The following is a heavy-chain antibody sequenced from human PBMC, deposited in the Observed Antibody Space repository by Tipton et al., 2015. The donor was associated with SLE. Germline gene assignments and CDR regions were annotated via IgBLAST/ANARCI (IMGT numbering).Heavy chain of an antibody. CDR1: GGSISSSSYY. D-gene: IGHD5-12*01. Sequence: TLSLTCTVSGGSISSSSYYWGWIRQPPGKGLEWIASIYYSGSTYYNPSLESRVTISVDTSKNQFSLRLTSVTAADTAVYSCARGGYSGYDSLNYYYGMDVWGQGTTVTVSS. V-gene: IGHV4-39*07. J-gene: IGHJ6*02. CDR3: ARGGYSGYDSLNYYYGMDV. CDR2: IYYSGST.